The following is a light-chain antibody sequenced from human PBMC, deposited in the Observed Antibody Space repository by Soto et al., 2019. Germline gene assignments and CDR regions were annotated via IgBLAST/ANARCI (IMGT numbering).Light chain of an antibody. Sequence: EIVMTHSPGVLSLSPGERATLSFRSSQSVDSAFFAWYQQKPGQAPGLLIYGASNRVPGIPDRFSGSGSGTDFTLTISKLEPEDFAVYYCQQYNNSPETFGRGTKVDIK. V-gene: IGKV3-20*01. J-gene: IGKJ1*01. CDR1: QSVDSAF. CDR2: GAS. CDR3: QQYNNSPET.